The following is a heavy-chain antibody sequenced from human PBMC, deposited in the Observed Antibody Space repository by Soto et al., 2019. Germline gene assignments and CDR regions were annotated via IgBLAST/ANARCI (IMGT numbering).Heavy chain of an antibody. D-gene: IGHD6-13*01. CDR3: EKDHGIAAAGTLY. Sequence: QVQLVESGGGVVQPGRSLRLSCAASGFTFSSYGMHWVRQAPGKGLEWVAVISYDGSNKYYADSVKGRFTISRDNSKNTLYLQMNSLRAEDTAVYYCEKDHGIAAAGTLYWRQGNLVTVSS. CDR1: GFTFSSYG. CDR2: ISYDGSNK. V-gene: IGHV3-30*18. J-gene: IGHJ4*02.